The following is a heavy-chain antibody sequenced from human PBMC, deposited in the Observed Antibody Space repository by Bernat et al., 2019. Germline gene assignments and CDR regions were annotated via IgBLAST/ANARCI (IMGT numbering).Heavy chain of an antibody. CDR2: IWYDGSNK. D-gene: IGHD3-10*01. Sequence: QVQLVESGGGVVQPGRSLRLSCAASGFTFSSYGMHWVRQAPGKGLEWVSVIWYDGSNKYYADSVKGRFTISRDNSKNTLYLQMNSLRAEDTAVYYWAGGPYYYGSGSYKRLDYWGQGTLVTVSS. J-gene: IGHJ4*02. V-gene: IGHV3-33*01. CDR1: GFTFSSYG. CDR3: AGGPYYYGSGSYKRLDY.